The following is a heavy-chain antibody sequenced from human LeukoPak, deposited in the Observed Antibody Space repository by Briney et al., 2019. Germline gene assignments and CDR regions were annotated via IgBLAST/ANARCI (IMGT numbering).Heavy chain of an antibody. CDR2: IYASGNT. D-gene: IGHD1-26*01. CDR1: GGSISSYY. J-gene: IGHJ4*02. Sequence: KASETLSLTCTVSGGSISSYYWSWTRQPAGKGLEWIGRIYASGNTHYNPSLKSRVAMSVDTSKNQFSLKLSSVTAADTAVYYCARTSATGATYFDYWGQGALVTVSS. V-gene: IGHV4-4*07. CDR3: ARTSATGATYFDY.